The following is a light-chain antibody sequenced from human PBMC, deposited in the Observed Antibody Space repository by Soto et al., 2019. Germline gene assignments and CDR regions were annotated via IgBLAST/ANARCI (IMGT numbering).Light chain of an antibody. CDR2: DAS. Sequence: DIVMTQSPATLSVSAGERATLSCRASQSVSGNLAWYQQKPGQAPRLLIYDASTRATGIPARFSGSGSGTEFTLTINSLQSEDFAVYYCQQYNNWPPWTFGQGTKVDIK. CDR1: QSVSGN. V-gene: IGKV3-15*01. J-gene: IGKJ1*01. CDR3: QQYNNWPPWT.